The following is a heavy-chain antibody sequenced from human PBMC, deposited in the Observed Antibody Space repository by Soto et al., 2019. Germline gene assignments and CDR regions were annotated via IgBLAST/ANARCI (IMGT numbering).Heavy chain of an antibody. CDR1: GFTFSSYG. J-gene: IGHJ1*01. CDR3: ADDPKRVGSYHEVEYFQH. Sequence: QVQLVESGGGVVQPGRSLRLSCAASGFTFSSYGMHWVRQAPGKGLEWVAVISYDGRNKYYADSVKGRFTISRDNSKNTLYLQMNSLGAEDTAVYYCADDPKRVGSYHEVEYFQHWGQGTLVTVSS. V-gene: IGHV3-30*18. D-gene: IGHD3-10*01. CDR2: ISYDGRNK.